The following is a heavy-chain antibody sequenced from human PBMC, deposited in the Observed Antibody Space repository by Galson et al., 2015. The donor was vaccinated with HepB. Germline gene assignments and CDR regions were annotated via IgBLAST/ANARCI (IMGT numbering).Heavy chain of an antibody. V-gene: IGHV3-30*04. CDR2: ISYDGRDK. D-gene: IGHD3-10*01. Sequence: SLRLSCAASGFSFSHYAMHWVRQAPGKGLEWVALISYDGRDKYYADYVKGRFTISRDNSNNTLYLQMNRLRLEDTAVYYCARDVLGFGEVLYIDGFDMWGQGTVVTVSS. CDR3: ARDVLGFGEVLYIDGFDM. CDR1: GFSFSHYA. J-gene: IGHJ3*02.